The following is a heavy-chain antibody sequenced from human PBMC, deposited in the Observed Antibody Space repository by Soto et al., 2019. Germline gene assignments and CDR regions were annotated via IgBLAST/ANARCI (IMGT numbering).Heavy chain of an antibody. CDR1: GFTFSSYS. Sequence: GGYLRLSCAASGFTFSSYSMNWVRQATGKGLEWVSAISGSGGSTYYADSVKGRFTISRDNSKNTLYLQMNSLRAEDTAVYYCAKDSAIYDFWSGYFGYWGQGTLVTVSS. V-gene: IGHV3-23*01. D-gene: IGHD3-3*01. J-gene: IGHJ4*02. CDR3: AKDSAIYDFWSGYFGY. CDR2: ISGSGGST.